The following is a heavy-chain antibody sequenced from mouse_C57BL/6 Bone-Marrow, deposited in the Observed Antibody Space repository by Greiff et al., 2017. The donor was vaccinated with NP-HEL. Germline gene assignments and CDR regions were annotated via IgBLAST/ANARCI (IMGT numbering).Heavy chain of an antibody. Sequence: QVQLQQSGAELMKPGASVKLSCKATGYTFTGYWIEWVKQRPGHGLEWIGEILPGSGSTNYNEKFKGKATFTADTSSNTAYMQLSSLTTEDSAIYYCARGSLIYYYGSSRAWFAYWGQGTLVTVSA. CDR1: GYTFTGYW. V-gene: IGHV1-9*01. J-gene: IGHJ3*01. CDR3: ARGSLIYYYGSSRAWFAY. D-gene: IGHD1-1*01. CDR2: ILPGSGST.